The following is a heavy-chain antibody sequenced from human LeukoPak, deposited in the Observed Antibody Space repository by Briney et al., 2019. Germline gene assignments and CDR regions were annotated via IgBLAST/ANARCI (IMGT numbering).Heavy chain of an antibody. D-gene: IGHD2-2*01. CDR3: ARGVVVPAAIIENWFDP. V-gene: IGHV4-34*01. CDR1: GGSFSGYY. J-gene: IGHJ5*02. CDR2: INHSGST. Sequence: SETLSLTFAVYGGSFSGYYWSWIRQPPGKGLEWIGEINHSGSTNYNPSLKSRVTISVDTSKNQFSLKLSSVTAADTAVYYCARGVVVPAAIIENWFDPWGQGTLVTVSS.